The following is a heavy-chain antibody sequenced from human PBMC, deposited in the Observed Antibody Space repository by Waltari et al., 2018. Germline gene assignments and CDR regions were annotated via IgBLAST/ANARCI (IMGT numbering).Heavy chain of an antibody. CDR3: ARARWLDY. J-gene: IGHJ4*02. Sequence: DVPLVESGGGLAQPGGSLRRSCAGSGLTFSSYWMYWVRQVPGKGLMWVSQINADGNRPNYADSVRGRFTISRDNAKDTLYLQMNSLRVEDTGVYYCARARWLDYWGQGTLVTVSS. V-gene: IGHV3-74*01. CDR2: INADGNRP. D-gene: IGHD2-15*01. CDR1: GLTFSSYW.